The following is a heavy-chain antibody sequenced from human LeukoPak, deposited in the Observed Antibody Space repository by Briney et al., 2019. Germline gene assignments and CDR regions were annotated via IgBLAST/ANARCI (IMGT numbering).Heavy chain of an antibody. D-gene: IGHD1-26*01. CDR2: ISWNSGSI. Sequence: GGSLRLSCAASGFTFDDYAMHWVRQAPGKGLEWVSSISWNSGSIGYADSVKGRFTISRDNAQNSLYLQMNSLRAEDTAVYYCAKDSGGATVDYWGQGTLVTVSS. V-gene: IGHV3-9*01. J-gene: IGHJ4*02. CDR3: AKDSGGATVDY. CDR1: GFTFDDYA.